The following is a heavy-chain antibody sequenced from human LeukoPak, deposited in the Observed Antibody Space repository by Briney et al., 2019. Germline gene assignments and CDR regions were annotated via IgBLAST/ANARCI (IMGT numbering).Heavy chain of an antibody. V-gene: IGHV3-21*01. Sequence: PGGSLRLSCAASGFTFSSYSINWVRQAPGKGLEWVSSISSSSSYIYYADSVKGRFTISRDNAKNSLYLQMNSLRAEDTAVYYCARDSAAAGAFDIWGQGTMVTVSS. D-gene: IGHD6-13*01. CDR2: ISSSSSYI. CDR1: GFTFSSYS. CDR3: ARDSAAAGAFDI. J-gene: IGHJ3*02.